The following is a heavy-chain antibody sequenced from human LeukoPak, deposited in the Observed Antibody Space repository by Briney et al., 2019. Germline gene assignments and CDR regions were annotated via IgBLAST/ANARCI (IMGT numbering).Heavy chain of an antibody. Sequence: GGSLRLSCAASGFTFSSYSMNWVRQAPGKGLEWVPSISSSSSYIYYADSVKGRFTISRDNAKNSLYLQMNSLRAEDTAVYYCARDIVDIVAPQEDYWGQGTLVTVSS. CDR2: ISSSSSYI. V-gene: IGHV3-21*01. CDR1: GFTFSSYS. J-gene: IGHJ4*02. CDR3: ARDIVDIVAPQEDY. D-gene: IGHD5-12*01.